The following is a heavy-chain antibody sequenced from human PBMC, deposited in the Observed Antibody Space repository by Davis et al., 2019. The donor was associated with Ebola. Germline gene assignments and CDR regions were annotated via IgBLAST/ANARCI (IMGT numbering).Heavy chain of an antibody. CDR2: VNHVGYT. Sequence: MPSETLSLTCSVSGGSFNGYVWSWVRQSPGKGLEWLGEVNHVGYTKYNPSLKSRVTISVDTSRNRFSLRLNSVTAADTAVYYCASGTGRGFDYWGQGTLVTVSS. V-gene: IGHV4-34*01. CDR3: ASGTGRGFDY. CDR1: GGSFNGYV. J-gene: IGHJ4*02. D-gene: IGHD7-27*01.